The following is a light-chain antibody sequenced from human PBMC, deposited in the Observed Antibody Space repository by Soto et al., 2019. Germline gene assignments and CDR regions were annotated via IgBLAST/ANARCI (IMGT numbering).Light chain of an antibody. V-gene: IGLV1-44*01. CDR1: SSNIRSNT. CDR2: NNN. J-gene: IGLJ1*01. Sequence: QSVLTQPPSASGTPGQRVTISCSGSSSNIRSNTINWYQQLPGTAPKLLIYNNNQRPSGVPDRFSGSKSGTSASLAISGLQSEEEADYYCATWDDRLNGPVFGTGTKVTVL. CDR3: ATWDDRLNGPV.